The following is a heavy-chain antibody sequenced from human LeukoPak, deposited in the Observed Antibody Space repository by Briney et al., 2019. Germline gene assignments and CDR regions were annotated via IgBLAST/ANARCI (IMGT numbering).Heavy chain of an antibody. CDR2: IIPIFGTA. Sequence: ASVKVSCKASGGTFSSYAISWVRQAPGQGLEWMGRIIPIFGTANYAQKFQGRVTITTDESTSTAYMELSSLRSEDTAVYYCAKVPYYYDSSGSLAFDIWGQGTMVTVSS. D-gene: IGHD3-22*01. J-gene: IGHJ3*02. CDR1: GGTFSSYA. V-gene: IGHV1-69*05. CDR3: AKVPYYYDSSGSLAFDI.